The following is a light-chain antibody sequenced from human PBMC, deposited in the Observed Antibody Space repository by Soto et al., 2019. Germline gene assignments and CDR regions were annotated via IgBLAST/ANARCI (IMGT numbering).Light chain of an antibody. CDR2: DAS. J-gene: IGKJ1*01. CDR3: HQHGSSRRT. CDR1: QSVNSNY. Sequence: EIVLTQSPGTLSLSPGERDTPSCRASQSVNSNYLAWNQQKPGQAPRLLIYDASSRAAGIPDRFSGSGSGTDFTLTISRLEPEDFAVYYCHQHGSSRRTFGQGTKV. V-gene: IGKV3-20*01.